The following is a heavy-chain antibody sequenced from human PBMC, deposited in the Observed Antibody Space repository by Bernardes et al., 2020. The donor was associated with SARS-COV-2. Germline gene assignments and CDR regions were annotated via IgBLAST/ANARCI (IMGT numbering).Heavy chain of an antibody. V-gene: IGHV3-9*01. J-gene: IGHJ6*02. CDR2: ISWNSGGV. Sequence: GGSLRLSCAASGFTFDDYAMHWVRQAPGKGLEWVSGISWNSGGVAYADSVKGRFTISRENGKNSLYLQMNSLRPEDTGLYFCAKDLSKIRYFYGMDVWGQGTTVIVSS. D-gene: IGHD3-10*01. CDR3: AKDLSKIRYFYGMDV. CDR1: GFTFDDYA.